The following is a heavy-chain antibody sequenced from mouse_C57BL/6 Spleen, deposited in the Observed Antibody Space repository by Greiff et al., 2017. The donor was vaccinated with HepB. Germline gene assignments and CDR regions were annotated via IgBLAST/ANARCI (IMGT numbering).Heavy chain of an antibody. V-gene: IGHV1-54*01. D-gene: IGHD2-4*01. CDR2: INPGSGGT. Sequence: VQLQQSGAELVRPGTSVKVSCKASGYAFTNYLIEWVKQRPGQGLEWIGVINPGSGGTNYNEKFKGKATLTADKSSSTAYMQLSSLTSEDSAVYFCARGAYEYEGAYWGQGTTLTVSS. J-gene: IGHJ2*01. CDR3: ARGAYEYEGAY. CDR1: GYAFTNYL.